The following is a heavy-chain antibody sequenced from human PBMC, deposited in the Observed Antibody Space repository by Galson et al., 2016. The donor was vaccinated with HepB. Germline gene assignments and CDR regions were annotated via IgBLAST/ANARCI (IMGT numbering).Heavy chain of an antibody. J-gene: IGHJ4*02. Sequence: SETLSLTCTVSGGSISSYYWSWIRQPPGKGLEWIGYIYYSGSTNYNPSLKSRVTISVDTSKNQFSLKLSSVTAADTAVYYCARGPVVAMSLYYFDYWGQGTLVTVSS. CDR2: IYYSGST. CDR1: GGSISSYY. V-gene: IGHV4-59*01. CDR3: ARGPVVAMSLYYFDY. D-gene: IGHD2-15*01.